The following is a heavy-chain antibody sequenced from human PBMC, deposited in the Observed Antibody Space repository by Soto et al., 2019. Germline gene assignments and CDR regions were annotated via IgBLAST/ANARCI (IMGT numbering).Heavy chain of an antibody. CDR3: ARGGASSKWFAP. Sequence: TLSLTCTVSGGSITSGGSFWSWIRQHPGKGPEWIAFIGYSGSTSYNPSLASRVTISADTYKSQFSLNLRSVTAADTAVYYCARGGASSKWFAPWGQGTLVTVSS. J-gene: IGHJ5*02. CDR2: IGYSGST. D-gene: IGHD2-15*01. CDR1: GGSITSGGSF. V-gene: IGHV4-31*03.